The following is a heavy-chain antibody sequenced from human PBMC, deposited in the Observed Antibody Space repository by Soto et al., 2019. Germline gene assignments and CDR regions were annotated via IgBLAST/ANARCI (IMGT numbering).Heavy chain of an antibody. CDR2: INDGGST. D-gene: IGHD3-22*01. CDR1: GGSITSHD. V-gene: IGHV4-59*11. J-gene: IGHJ4*02. CDR3: ARGGGSSGV. Sequence: SETVSLTCAVSGGSITSHDWSWIRQYPRKGLEWIGNINDGGSTNYNPSLRTRVTMSVDTSKNQISLILNSVTAADTPVYYCARGGGSSGVWGQGTLVTVSS.